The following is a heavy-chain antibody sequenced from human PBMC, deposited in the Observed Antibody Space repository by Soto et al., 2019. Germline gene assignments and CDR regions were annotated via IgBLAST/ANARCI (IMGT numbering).Heavy chain of an antibody. J-gene: IGHJ5*02. V-gene: IGHV4-34*01. D-gene: IGHD3-3*01. Sequence: PSETLSLTCAVYGGSFSGYYWSWIRQPPGKGLEWIGEINHSGSTNYNPSLKSRVTISVDTSKNQFSLKLSSVTAADTAVYYCARTIFGVVIMGNWFDPWGQGTLVTVSS. CDR2: INHSGST. CDR1: GGSFSGYY. CDR3: ARTIFGVVIMGNWFDP.